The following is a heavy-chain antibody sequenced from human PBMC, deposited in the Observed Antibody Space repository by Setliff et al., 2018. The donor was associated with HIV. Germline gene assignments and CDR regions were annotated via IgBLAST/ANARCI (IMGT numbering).Heavy chain of an antibody. Sequence: PSETLSLTCTVSGGSISSSSYYWGWIRQPPGKGLEWLGYVYHSGSADYNTSLRSRLTMSPEMAKNQFSLKMTSVTTADTAVYYCVRGGGEFPSCHAGSCLDYWGRGILVTVSS. CDR3: VRGGGEFPSCHAGSCLDY. V-gene: IGHV4-61*05. CDR2: VYHSGSA. J-gene: IGHJ4*02. D-gene: IGHD2-15*01. CDR1: GGSISSSSYY.